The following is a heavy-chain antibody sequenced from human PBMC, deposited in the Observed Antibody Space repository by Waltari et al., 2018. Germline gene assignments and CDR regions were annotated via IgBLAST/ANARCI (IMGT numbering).Heavy chain of an antibody. V-gene: IGHV4-59*01. CDR3: ARDGGFLDRLGGGYGMDV. D-gene: IGHD3-3*01. CDR1: GGSISSYY. Sequence: QVQLQESGPGLVKPSETLSLTCTVSGGSISSYYWSWIRPPPGKGLEWIGYIYYSGSTNYNPSLKSRVTISVDTSKNQFPLKLSSVTAADTAVYYCARDGGFLDRLGGGYGMDVWGQGTTVTVSS. CDR2: IYYSGST. J-gene: IGHJ6*02.